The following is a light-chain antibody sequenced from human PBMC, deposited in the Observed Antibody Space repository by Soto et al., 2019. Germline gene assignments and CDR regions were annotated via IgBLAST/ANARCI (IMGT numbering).Light chain of an antibody. J-gene: IGLJ2*01. CDR1: SGYSNYK. V-gene: IGLV9-49*01. Sequence: QSVLTQPPSASASLGASVTLTCTLSSGYSNYKVAWYQQRPGKGPRFVMRVGTGGIVGSKGDGIPDRFSVLGSGLNRYLTIKNIPGQDERDYPGGADHGSGSNFVVVFGGGTKVTVL. CDR3: GADHGSGSNFVVV. CDR2: VGTGGIVG.